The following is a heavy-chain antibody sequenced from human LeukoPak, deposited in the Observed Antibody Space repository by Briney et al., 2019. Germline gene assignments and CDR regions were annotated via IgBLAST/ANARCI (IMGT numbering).Heavy chain of an antibody. D-gene: IGHD2-2*01. V-gene: IGHV5-51*01. CDR3: ARGIYCSSTSSSHWFDP. CDR1: GYSFTSYW. CDR2: IYPGDSDT. Sequence: GESLKISCKGSGYSFTSYWIGWVRQMPGKGLEWMGIIYPGDSDTRYSPSFQGQVTISADKSISTAYLQWSSLKASDTAMYYCARGIYCSSTSSSHWFDPWGQGTLVTVSS. J-gene: IGHJ5*02.